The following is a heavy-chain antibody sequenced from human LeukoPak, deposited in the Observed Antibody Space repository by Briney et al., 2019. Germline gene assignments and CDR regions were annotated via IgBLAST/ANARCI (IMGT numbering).Heavy chain of an antibody. CDR1: GFTFSSYG. CDR3: ASVVVAATKTDY. CDR2: IWYDGSNK. D-gene: IGHD2-15*01. V-gene: IGHV3-33*01. J-gene: IGHJ4*02. Sequence: GRSLRLSCAASGFTFSSYGMHWVRQAPGKGLEWVAVIWYDGSNKYYADSVKGRFTISRDNSKNTLYLQMNSLRAEDTAVYYCASVVVAATKTDYWGQGTLVTVSS.